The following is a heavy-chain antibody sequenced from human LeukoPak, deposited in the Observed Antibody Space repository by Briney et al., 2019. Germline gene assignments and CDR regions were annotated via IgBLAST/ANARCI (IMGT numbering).Heavy chain of an antibody. CDR2: FDPEDGET. CDR1: GYTLSELS. D-gene: IGHD5-12*01. V-gene: IGHV1-24*01. Sequence: VASVKLSCEVSGYTLSELSMHWVRQAPGKGLEWMGDFDPEDGETIYAQKFQGRVTMTEDTSTDPAFVELSSLRSEDTAVYHCATDSPKDVAARSYYYMDVWGKGTTVTVSS. CDR3: ATDSPKDVAARSYYYMDV. J-gene: IGHJ6*03.